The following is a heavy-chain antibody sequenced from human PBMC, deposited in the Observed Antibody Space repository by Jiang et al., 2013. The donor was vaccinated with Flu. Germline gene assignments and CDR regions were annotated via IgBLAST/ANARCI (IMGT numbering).Heavy chain of an antibody. CDR1: GASITTSY. D-gene: IGHD3-3*01. CDR3: ARVHDWSGYYLNWFDP. V-gene: IGHV4-59*01. J-gene: IGHJ5*02. Sequence: GPGLVKPSETLSLTCSVSGASITTSYWGWIRQPPGKGLEWIGYIHNSGSTDYNPSLKSRVTISVDPSKNQFSLKLTSVTAADTAVYYCARVHDWSGYYLNWFDPWGQGTLVTVSS. CDR2: IHNSGST.